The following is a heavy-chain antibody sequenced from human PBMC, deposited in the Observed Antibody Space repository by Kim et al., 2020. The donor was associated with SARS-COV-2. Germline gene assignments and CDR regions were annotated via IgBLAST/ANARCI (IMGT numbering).Heavy chain of an antibody. D-gene: IGHD1-26*01. CDR3: AKALRGATTYGVLGY. V-gene: IGHV3-23*01. Sequence: DSVKDRFTISRDNSKNTLYLKMNSLRAEDTAVYYCAKALRGATTYGVLGYWGQGTLVTVSS. J-gene: IGHJ4*02.